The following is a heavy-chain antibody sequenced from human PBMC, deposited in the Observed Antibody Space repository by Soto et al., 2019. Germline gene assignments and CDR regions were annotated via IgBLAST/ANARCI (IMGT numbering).Heavy chain of an antibody. CDR1: GFTFSSYW. D-gene: IGHD3-10*01. CDR3: ARDKYYGSGSYWIYYYYYMDV. CDR2: IKQDGSEK. Sequence: EVQLVESGGGLVQPGGSLRLSCAASGFTFSSYWMSWVRQAPGKGLEWVANIKQDGSEKYYVDSVKGRFTISRDNAKNSLYLQMNILRAEDTAVYYCARDKYYGSGSYWIYYYYYMDVWGKGTTVTVSS. J-gene: IGHJ6*03. V-gene: IGHV3-7*01.